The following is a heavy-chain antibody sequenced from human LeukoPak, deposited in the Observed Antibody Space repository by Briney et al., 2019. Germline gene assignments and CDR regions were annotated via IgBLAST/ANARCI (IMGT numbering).Heavy chain of an antibody. CDR1: GGSFRSYY. CDR2: IYASGST. J-gene: IGHJ4*02. V-gene: IGHV4-4*07. Sequence: SXTLSLTCTVSGGSFRSYYWSWIRQPAGKGLEWIGRIYASGSTNYNPSLKSRVNISVDTSKNKFSQKLSSVTAADTAVYYCARDTRAEMGIDYWGQGTLVTVSS. D-gene: IGHD5-24*01. CDR3: ARDTRAEMGIDY.